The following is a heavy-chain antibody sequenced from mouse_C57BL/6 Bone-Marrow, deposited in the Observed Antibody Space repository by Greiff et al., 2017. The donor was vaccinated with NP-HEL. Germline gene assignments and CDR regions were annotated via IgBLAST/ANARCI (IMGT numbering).Heavy chain of an antibody. D-gene: IGHD2-4*01. CDR3: ARNPGYDYDGGRYAMDY. Sequence: QVQLQQSGPGLVQPSQSLSITCTVSGFSLTSYGVHWVRQSPGKGLEWLGVIWSGGSTDYNAAFISRLSISKANSKSQVFFKMNSLQADDTAIYYCARNPGYDYDGGRYAMDYWGQGTSVTVSS. J-gene: IGHJ4*01. CDR1: GFSLTSYG. V-gene: IGHV2-2*01. CDR2: IWSGGST.